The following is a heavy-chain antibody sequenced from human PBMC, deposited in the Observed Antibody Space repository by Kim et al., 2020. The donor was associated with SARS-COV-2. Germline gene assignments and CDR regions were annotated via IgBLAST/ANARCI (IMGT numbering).Heavy chain of an antibody. V-gene: IGHV5-51*01. Sequence: DTRYSPSFQGQVTISADKSISTAYLQWSSLKASDTAMYYCARRGGYFIDYWGQGTLVTVSS. J-gene: IGHJ4*02. CDR2: DT. CDR3: ARRGGYFIDY. D-gene: IGHD2-21*02.